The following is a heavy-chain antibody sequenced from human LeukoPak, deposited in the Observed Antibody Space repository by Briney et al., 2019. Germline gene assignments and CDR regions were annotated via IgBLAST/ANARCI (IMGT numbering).Heavy chain of an antibody. CDR1: GFTFSNSW. V-gene: IGHV3-7*01. J-gene: IGHJ3*02. CDR3: ASYFYENLWAFDI. D-gene: IGHD2-21*01. CDR2: IKQDGSEK. Sequence: GESLRLSCAASGFTFSNSWMTWVRQAPGKGLEWVANIKQDGSEKYYVDSVEGRFTISRDNAKNSLYLQMHSLRAEDTALYYCASYFYENLWAFDIWGQGTMVTVSS.